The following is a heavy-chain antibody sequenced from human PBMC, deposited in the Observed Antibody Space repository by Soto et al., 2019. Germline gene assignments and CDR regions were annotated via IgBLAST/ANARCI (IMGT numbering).Heavy chain of an antibody. D-gene: IGHD3-22*01. V-gene: IGHV3-23*01. J-gene: IGHJ4*02. CDR3: AKGQYYYDSSGPAREALANKPYYFDY. Sequence: GGSLRLSCAASGFTFSSYAMSWVRQAPGKGLEWVSAISGSGGSTYYADSVKGRFTISRDNSKNTLYLQMNSLRAEDTAVYYCAKGQYYYDSSGPAREALANKPYYFDYWGQGTLVTVSS. CDR1: GFTFSSYA. CDR2: ISGSGGST.